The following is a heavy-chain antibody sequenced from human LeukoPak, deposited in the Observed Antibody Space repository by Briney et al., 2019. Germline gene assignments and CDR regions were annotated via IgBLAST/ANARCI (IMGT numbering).Heavy chain of an antibody. CDR3: ARDSITMVRGASDY. CDR1: GYTFTSYG. Sequence: VASVKVSCKASGYTFTSYGISWVRQAPGQGLEWMGWISAYNGNTNYAQKLQGRVTMTTDTSTSTAYMELRSLRSDDTAVYYCARDSITMVRGASDYWGQGTLVTVSS. J-gene: IGHJ4*02. D-gene: IGHD3-10*01. CDR2: ISAYNGNT. V-gene: IGHV1-18*01.